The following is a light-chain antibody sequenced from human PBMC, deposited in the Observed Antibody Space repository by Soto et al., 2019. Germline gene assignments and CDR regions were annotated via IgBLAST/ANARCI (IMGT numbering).Light chain of an antibody. CDR1: NIGSKS. CDR2: YES. Sequence: SSELTQPPSVSVAPGKTARITCGGNNIGSKSVHWYQQKPGQAPVLVIYYESDRPSGIPERFSGSNSANTATLTISSVEAGDDADYYCQVWYSSSDHLVFGGGTKLTVL. V-gene: IGLV3-21*04. CDR3: QVWYSSSDHLV. J-gene: IGLJ2*01.